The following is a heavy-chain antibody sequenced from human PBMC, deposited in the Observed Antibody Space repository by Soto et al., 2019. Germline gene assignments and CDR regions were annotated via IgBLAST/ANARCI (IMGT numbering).Heavy chain of an antibody. J-gene: IGHJ1*01. Sequence: EVQLLESGGGLVQPGGSLRLSCAVSGFTFSSFAMSWVRQAPGKGLEWVSGVSGNGAASYYADSVKGRFTISRDNSKNTRYLKMNGLRAEATAVYYCAREAQEWLMQGAHFQYWGQGTLVTVPS. V-gene: IGHV3-23*01. CDR1: GFTFSSFA. D-gene: IGHD6-19*01. CDR2: VSGNGAAS. CDR3: AREAQEWLMQGAHFQY.